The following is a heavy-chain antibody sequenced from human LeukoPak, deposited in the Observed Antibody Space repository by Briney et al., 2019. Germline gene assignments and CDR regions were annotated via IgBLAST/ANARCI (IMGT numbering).Heavy chain of an antibody. D-gene: IGHD3-10*01. J-gene: IGHJ4*02. Sequence: TGGSLRLSCAASRFTFSTYAMGWVRQAPGKGLEWVSSIKAGGGDPFYADSVRGRFTISRDNSKKTLFLQLNSLRAEDTAVYYCAREAPYGSLTFDYWGQGTLVTVSS. V-gene: IGHV3-23*01. CDR3: AREAPYGSLTFDY. CDR2: IKAGGGDP. CDR1: RFTFSTYA.